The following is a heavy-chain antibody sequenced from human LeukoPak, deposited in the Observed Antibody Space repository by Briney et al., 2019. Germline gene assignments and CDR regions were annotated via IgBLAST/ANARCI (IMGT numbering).Heavy chain of an antibody. D-gene: IGHD6-19*01. V-gene: IGHV3-21*04. CDR1: GFTFSSYS. J-gene: IGHJ4*02. CDR3: AKVCLRLVGKGYYFDY. CDR2: ISSSSSYI. Sequence: GGSLRLSCAASGFTFSSYSMNWVRQAPGKGLEWVSSISSSSSYIYYADSVKGRFTISRDNAKNSLYLQMNSLRAEDTAVYYCAKVCLRLVGKGYYFDYWGQGTLVTVSS.